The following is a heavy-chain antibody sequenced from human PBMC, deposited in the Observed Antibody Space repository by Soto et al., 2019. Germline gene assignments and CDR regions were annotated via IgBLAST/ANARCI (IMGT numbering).Heavy chain of an antibody. Sequence: QVQLVQSGAEVKKPGSSVKVSCKASGGTFSSYAISWVRQAPGQGLEWMGGIIPIFGTANYAQKFQGRVTITADESTSTAYMGLSSLRSEDTAVYYCARGSHYYDSSGYHRPLFDYWGQGTLVTVSS. D-gene: IGHD3-22*01. CDR2: IIPIFGTA. CDR1: GGTFSSYA. CDR3: ARGSHYYDSSGYHRPLFDY. J-gene: IGHJ4*02. V-gene: IGHV1-69*01.